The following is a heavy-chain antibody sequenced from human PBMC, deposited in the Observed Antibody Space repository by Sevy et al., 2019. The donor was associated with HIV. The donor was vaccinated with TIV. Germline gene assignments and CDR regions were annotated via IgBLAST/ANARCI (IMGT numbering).Heavy chain of an antibody. Sequence: GGSLRLSCAASGFTFSDYYMGWIRQAPGKGLECISYISSSGSTIYYADSVKGRFTISRDKAKNSLYLHMNSPGAEDAAVYFWARRGGYDFDYWGQGTLVTVSS. V-gene: IGHV3-11*01. CDR3: ARRGGYDFDY. CDR2: ISSSGSTI. D-gene: IGHD3-16*01. J-gene: IGHJ4*02. CDR1: GFTFSDYY.